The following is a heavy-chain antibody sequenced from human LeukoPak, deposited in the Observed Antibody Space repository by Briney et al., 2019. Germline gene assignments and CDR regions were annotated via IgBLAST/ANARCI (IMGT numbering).Heavy chain of an antibody. CDR3: ARGDLGNFDY. V-gene: IGHV4-39*01. J-gene: IGHJ4*02. CDR2: IYYSGST. Sequence: SETLSLTCTVSGDSISSSSSYWGWIRQPPGEGLEWIGSIYYSGSTYYNTSLKSRVTISVDTSKNQFSLKLSSVTAADTAVYYCARGDLGNFDYWGQGTLVTVSS. CDR1: GDSISSSSSY. D-gene: IGHD3-16*01.